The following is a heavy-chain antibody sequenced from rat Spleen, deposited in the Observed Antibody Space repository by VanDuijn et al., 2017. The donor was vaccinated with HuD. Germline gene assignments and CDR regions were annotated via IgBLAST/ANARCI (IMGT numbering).Heavy chain of an antibody. CDR2: ITSTGYTS. Sequence: EVQLVESGGGLVQPGRSMKLSCAASGLSFSDYYMAWVRQAPGKGLEWVASITSTGYTSYYLDSVKGRFILSRDNAKSTLSLQMNSLRSDDTATYYCARGGNYDFDYWGHGVMVTVSS. CDR3: ARGGNYDFDY. V-gene: IGHV5-25*01. CDR1: GLSFSDYY. D-gene: IGHD1-10*01. J-gene: IGHJ2*01.